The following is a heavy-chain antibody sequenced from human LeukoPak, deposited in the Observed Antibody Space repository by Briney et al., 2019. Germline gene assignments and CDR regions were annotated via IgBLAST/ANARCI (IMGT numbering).Heavy chain of an antibody. J-gene: IGHJ3*02. Sequence: GGSLRLSCAASGFTFSSYSMNWVRQAPGKGLEWVSSISCSSSYIYYADSVKGRFTISRDNAKNSLYLQMNSLRAEDTAVYYCARSRRSGNDAFDIWGQGTMVTVSS. D-gene: IGHD3-3*01. CDR1: GFTFSSYS. V-gene: IGHV3-21*01. CDR2: ISCSSSYI. CDR3: ARSRRSGNDAFDI.